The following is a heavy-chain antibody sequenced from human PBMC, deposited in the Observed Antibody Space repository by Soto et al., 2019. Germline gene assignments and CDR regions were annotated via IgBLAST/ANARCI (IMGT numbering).Heavy chain of an antibody. J-gene: IGHJ6*02. CDR1: GFEFTTYA. CDR3: TRATFDV. Sequence: SLRLCCAVTGFEFTTYAMHWVRQTPDKGLEWVAIFWFDGIKEFYAESVRGRFTNSIDTSKNTVFLQMNNVRAEDTALYYCTRATFDVWGQGTTVTVSS. CDR2: FWFDGIKE. V-gene: IGHV3-33*01.